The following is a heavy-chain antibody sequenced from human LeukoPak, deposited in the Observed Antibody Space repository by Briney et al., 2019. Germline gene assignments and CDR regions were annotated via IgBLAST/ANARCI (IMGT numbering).Heavy chain of an antibody. CDR3: ARGAPQPRLRYFDWRRPLDY. CDR1: GGSISSGGYY. Sequence: SETLSLTCTVSGGSISSGGYYWSWIRQPPGKGLEWIGYIYHSGSTYYNPSLKSRVTISVDRSKNQFSLKLSSVTAADTAVYYCARGAPQPRLRYFDWRRPLDYWGQGTLVTVSS. CDR2: IYHSGST. V-gene: IGHV4-30-2*01. D-gene: IGHD3-9*01. J-gene: IGHJ4*02.